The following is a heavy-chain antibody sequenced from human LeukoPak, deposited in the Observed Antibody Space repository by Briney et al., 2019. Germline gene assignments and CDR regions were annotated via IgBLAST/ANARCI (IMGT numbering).Heavy chain of an antibody. J-gene: IGHJ3*02. CDR2: IIPIFGTA. V-gene: IGHV1-69*05. CDR1: GGTFNSYA. CDR3: ARGRGYCSSTSCYEDAFDI. D-gene: IGHD2-2*01. Sequence: SVKVSCKASGGTFNSYAISWVRQAPGQGLEWMGGIIPIFGTANYAQKFQGRVTITTDESTSTAYMELSSLRSEDTAVYYCARGRGYCSSTSCYEDAFDIWGQGTMVTVSS.